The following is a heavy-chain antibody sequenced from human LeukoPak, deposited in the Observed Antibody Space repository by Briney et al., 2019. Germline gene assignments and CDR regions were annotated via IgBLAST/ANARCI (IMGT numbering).Heavy chain of an antibody. J-gene: IGHJ4*02. Sequence: SETLSLTCTVSGYSISSGYYWGWIRQPPGKGLEWIGSMYHSGSTYYNPSLKSRVTISVDTSKNQFSLKLSSVTAADTAVYYCASFITAAGRGEDYWGQGTLVTVSS. CDR3: ASFITAAGRGEDY. V-gene: IGHV4-38-2*02. CDR2: MYHSGST. D-gene: IGHD6-13*01. CDR1: GYSISSGYY.